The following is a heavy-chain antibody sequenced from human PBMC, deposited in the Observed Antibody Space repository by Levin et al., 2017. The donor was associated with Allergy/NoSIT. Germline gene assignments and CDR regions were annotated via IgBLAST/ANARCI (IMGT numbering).Heavy chain of an antibody. D-gene: IGHD3-22*01. CDR2: ISSSSTNI. CDR1: GFTFSFYS. CDR3: ARVDRYYDSSGYYRAGGDNWLDP. J-gene: IGHJ5*02. V-gene: IGHV3-21*01. Sequence: GGSLRLSCAASGFTFSFYSMNWVRQAPGKGLEWVAFISSSSTNIYYTDSVKGRFTISRDNAKNSLYLQMNSLRAEDTAVYYCARVDRYYDSSGYYRAGGDNWLDPWGQGTLVTVSS.